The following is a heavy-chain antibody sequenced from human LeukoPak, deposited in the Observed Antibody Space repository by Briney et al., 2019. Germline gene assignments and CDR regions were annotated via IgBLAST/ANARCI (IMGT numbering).Heavy chain of an antibody. CDR2: IYYSGST. Sequence: SETLSLTCTVSGGSISSHYWSWIRQPPGKGLEWIGYIYYSGSTNHNPSLSGQVTLSLDTSKNQFSLKLNSVTAADTALYYCARSAGSQLLSWFDPWGQGTLVTVSS. CDR3: ARSAGSQLLSWFDP. CDR1: GGSISSHY. V-gene: IGHV4-59*08. J-gene: IGHJ5*02. D-gene: IGHD2-2*01.